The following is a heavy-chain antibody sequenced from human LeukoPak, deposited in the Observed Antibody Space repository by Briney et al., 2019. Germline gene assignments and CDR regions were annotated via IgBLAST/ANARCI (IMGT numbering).Heavy chain of an antibody. D-gene: IGHD2-2*02. Sequence: SETLSLTCTVSGGSISSSSYYWGWIRQPPGKGLEWIGSIYYSGSTYYNPSLKSRVTISLDTSKSQFSLKLSSVTAADTAVYYCARRSYQLLYGYYYYYMDVWGKGTTVTVSS. CDR2: IYYSGST. V-gene: IGHV4-39*07. CDR3: ARRSYQLLYGYYYYYMDV. J-gene: IGHJ6*03. CDR1: GGSISSSSYY.